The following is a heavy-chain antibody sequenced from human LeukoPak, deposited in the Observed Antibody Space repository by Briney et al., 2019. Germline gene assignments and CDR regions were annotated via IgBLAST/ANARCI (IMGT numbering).Heavy chain of an antibody. CDR1: GFTFNTYE. J-gene: IGHJ6*02. D-gene: IGHD5-24*01. CDR2: ISSGGSSI. Sequence: PGGSLRLSCAASGFTFNTYEMSWVRQAPGKGLEWVSYISSGGSSIYYADSAKGRFTISRDNAKNSLYLQMNSLRAEDTAVYYCARRQFYYYGMDVWGQGTTVTVSS. CDR3: ARRQFYYYGMDV. V-gene: IGHV3-48*03.